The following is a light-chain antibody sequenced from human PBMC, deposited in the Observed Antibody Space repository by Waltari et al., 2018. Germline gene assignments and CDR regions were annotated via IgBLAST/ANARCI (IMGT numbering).Light chain of an antibody. Sequence: SYELTQPPSVSVSPGQTASITCSGDRLGDKYASWYQQKPGQSPVLVIYQDFKRPSGISERFSGSNSGNTATLTISGTQAIDEADYYCQAWDRSSMVFGGGTKLTVL. V-gene: IGLV3-1*01. J-gene: IGLJ2*01. CDR3: QAWDRSSMV. CDR2: QDF. CDR1: RLGDKY.